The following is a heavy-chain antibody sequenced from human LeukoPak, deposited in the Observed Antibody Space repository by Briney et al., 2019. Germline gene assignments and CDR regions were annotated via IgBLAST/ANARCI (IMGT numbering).Heavy chain of an antibody. V-gene: IGHV3-11*04. Sequence: PGGSLRLSCAASGFTFSDYYMSWIRQAPGKGLEWVSYISSSGSTIYYADSVKGRFTISRDNAKNSLYLQMNSLRAEDTAVYYCARDLSPTLRGSGSYYYYYYGMDVWGQGTTVTVSS. J-gene: IGHJ6*02. CDR2: ISSSGSTI. CDR3: ARDLSPTLRGSGSYYYYYYGMDV. CDR1: GFTFSDYY. D-gene: IGHD3-10*01.